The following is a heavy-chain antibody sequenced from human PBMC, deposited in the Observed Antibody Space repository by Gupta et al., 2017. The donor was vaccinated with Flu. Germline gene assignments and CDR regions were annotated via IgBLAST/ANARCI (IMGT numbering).Heavy chain of an antibody. CDR2: ITWNSDRV. Sequence: EVQLVESGGGLVQPGRSLRRSCAASGSTFDDHAMHWVRQPPGKGLEWVSGITWNSDRVHYADSVKGRFTISRDNAMNSLSLQMNSLRPEDTAFYYCARGCGSSSLIIYFDYWGQGNMVTVSS. V-gene: IGHV3-9*01. CDR3: ARGCGSSSLIIYFDY. CDR1: GSTFDDHA. J-gene: IGHJ4*02. D-gene: IGHD6-6*01.